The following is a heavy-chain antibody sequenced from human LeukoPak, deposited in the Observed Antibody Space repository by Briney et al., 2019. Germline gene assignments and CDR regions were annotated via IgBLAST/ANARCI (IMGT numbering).Heavy chain of an antibody. J-gene: IGHJ4*02. CDR3: AGRTYYDYVWGSYRYPAPFDY. Sequence: PSETLSLTCTVSGGSISSYYWSWIRQPAGKGLEWIGRIYTSGSTNYNPSLKSRVTMSVDTSKNQFSLKLSSVTAADTAVYYCAGRTYYDYVWGSYRYPAPFDYWGRGTLVTVSS. CDR2: IYTSGST. CDR1: GGSISSYY. V-gene: IGHV4-4*07. D-gene: IGHD3-16*02.